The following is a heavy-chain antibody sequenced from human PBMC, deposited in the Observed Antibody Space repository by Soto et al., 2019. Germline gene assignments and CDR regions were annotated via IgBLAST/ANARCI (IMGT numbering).Heavy chain of an antibody. D-gene: IGHD2-21*01. CDR3: ARPKGAAYSAFDI. CDR2: VNPEATIT. J-gene: IGHJ3*02. CDR1: GFTFGRHW. V-gene: IGHV3-74*01. Sequence: EVQLVESGGGLVQPGGSLRLSCAASGFTFGRHWMHWIRQTPGEGLVSISRVNPEATITDYVDSVRGRFTISRDNAKSTLYLEMHSLTAEDTGVYYCARPKGAAYSAFDIWGQGTKVTVSS.